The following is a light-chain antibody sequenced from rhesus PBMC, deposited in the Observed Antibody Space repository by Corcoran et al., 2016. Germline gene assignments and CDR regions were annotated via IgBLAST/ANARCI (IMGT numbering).Light chain of an antibody. J-gene: IGKJ1*01. CDR2: AAS. V-gene: IGKV1-33*02. CDR3: QQHNSYPPT. Sequence: DIQMTQSPSSLSASVGDRVTITCQASQGISSWLAWYQQKPGKAPKLLIYAASSLQSGVPSRFCGSGSWTEFTLTISSLQPEDFATYYCQQHNSYPPTFGQGTKVEIK. CDR1: QGISSW.